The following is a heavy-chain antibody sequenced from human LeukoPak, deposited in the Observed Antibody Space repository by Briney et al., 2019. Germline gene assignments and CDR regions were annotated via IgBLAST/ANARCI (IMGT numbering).Heavy chain of an antibody. V-gene: IGHV4-39*01. CDR3: ARQPGYCSSTSCYTAYGYYYYMDV. J-gene: IGHJ6*03. Sequence: SETLSLTCTVSGGSISSSSYYWGWIRQPPGKGLEWIGSIYYSGSTYYNPSLKSRVTISVDTSKNRFSLKLSSVTAADTAVYYCARQPGYCSSTSCYTAYGYYYYMDVWGKGTTVTISS. CDR2: IYYSGST. CDR1: GGSISSSSYY. D-gene: IGHD2-2*02.